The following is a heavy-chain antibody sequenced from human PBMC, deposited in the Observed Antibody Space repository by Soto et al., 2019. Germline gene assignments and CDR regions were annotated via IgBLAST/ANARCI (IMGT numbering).Heavy chain of an antibody. J-gene: IGHJ4*02. Sequence: EVQLVESGGGLVQPGGSLRLSCAASGFTFSTYWMHWVRQAPGKGLVWVSRINPDGSSITYADSVKGRFTISRDNAKNTLYLHMISLRAEDTAVYYCARDPPCIGVEYWGQGTLVTVSS. CDR3: ARDPPCIGVEY. D-gene: IGHD3-3*01. V-gene: IGHV3-74*01. CDR2: INPDGSSI. CDR1: GFTFSTYW.